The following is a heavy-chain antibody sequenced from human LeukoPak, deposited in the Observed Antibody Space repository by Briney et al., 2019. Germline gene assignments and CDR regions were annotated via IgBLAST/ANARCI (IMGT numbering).Heavy chain of an antibody. CDR2: IYYSGGN. D-gene: IGHD3-10*01. CDR1: GGSISSYY. V-gene: IGHV4-59*01. CDR3: GGTNYNPSLKSRVTISVDTSKTQFSLKLSSVTAADTAVYYCASFYYDTSAYYYVLDY. J-gene: IGHJ4*02. Sequence: TSETLSLTCTVSGGSISSYYLRWVRQPPGKGLEGIGYIYYSGGNNYNPSLKRRGTISVEKSKKQFSLKLSSGTGADTGGDYCGGTNYNPSLKSRVTISVDTSKTQFSLKLSSVTAADTAVYYCASFYYDTSAYYYVLDYWGQGILVTVSS.